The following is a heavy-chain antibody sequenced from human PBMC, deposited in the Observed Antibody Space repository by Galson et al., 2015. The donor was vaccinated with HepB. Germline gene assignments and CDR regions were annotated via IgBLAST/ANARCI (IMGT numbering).Heavy chain of an antibody. CDR2: ISYDGSNK. V-gene: IGHV3-30-3*02. Sequence: SLRLSCAASGFTFSSYAMHWVRQAPGKGLEWVAVISYDGSNKYYADSVKGRFTISRDNSKNTLYLQMNSLRAEDTAVYYCAKGFSNWGQGTLVTVSS. CDR3: AKGFSN. J-gene: IGHJ4*02. CDR1: GFTFSSYA.